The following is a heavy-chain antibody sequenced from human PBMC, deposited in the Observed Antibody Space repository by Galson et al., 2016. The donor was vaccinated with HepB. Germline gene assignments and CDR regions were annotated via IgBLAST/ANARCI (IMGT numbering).Heavy chain of an antibody. V-gene: IGHV3-15*01. CDR1: GFTFTNAW. D-gene: IGHD6-13*01. CDR3: TLSPAPGVDY. CDR2: IKSKLFGETR. J-gene: IGHJ4*02. Sequence: SLRLSCAASGFTFTNAWMAWVRQAPGKGLECVARIKSKLFGETRDYAAPGKGRFTISRDDSENMLYLQMNDPKTQDTALYHCTLSPAPGVDYWGQGTLVTVSS.